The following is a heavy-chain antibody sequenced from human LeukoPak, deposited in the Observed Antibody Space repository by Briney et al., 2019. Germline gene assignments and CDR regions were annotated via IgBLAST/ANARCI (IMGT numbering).Heavy chain of an antibody. D-gene: IGHD2-21*01. J-gene: IGHJ4*02. CDR1: GFTFSSYS. Sequence: GGSLRLSCAASGFTFSSYSMNWVRRAPGKGLEWVSYISSSSSFIYYADSAKGRFTISRDNARNSLHLQMSSLRVEDTALYYCARDRAYSTFDYWGQGTLVRVSS. V-gene: IGHV3-21*01. CDR3: ARDRAYSTFDY. CDR2: ISSSSSFI.